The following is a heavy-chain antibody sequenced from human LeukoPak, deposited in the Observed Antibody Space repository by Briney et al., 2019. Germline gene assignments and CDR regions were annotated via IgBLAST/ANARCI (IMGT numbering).Heavy chain of an antibody. CDR1: GGSISSYY. J-gene: IGHJ5*02. CDR3: ARDQYYYDSSGYSRFDP. D-gene: IGHD3-22*01. Sequence: SETLSLTCTVSGGSISSYYWSWIRQPAGKGLEWIGRIYTSGSTNYNPSLKSRVTMSVDTSKNQFSLKLSSVTAADTAVYYCARDQYYYDSSGYSRFDPWGQGTLVTVSS. CDR2: IYTSGST. V-gene: IGHV4-4*07.